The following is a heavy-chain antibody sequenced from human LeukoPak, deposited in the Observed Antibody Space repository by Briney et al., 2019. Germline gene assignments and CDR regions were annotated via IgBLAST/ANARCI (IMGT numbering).Heavy chain of an antibody. CDR1: GFTLRTYG. D-gene: IGHD3-16*01. Sequence: PGGSLRLSCVASGFTLRTYGMHWVRQAPGKGLEWVAVIWYDESDKNYADSVKGRFTISRDISKNTLYLQMNSLRAEDTAVYYCARRGSPNYFDCWGQGTLVTVSS. CDR2: IWYDESDK. J-gene: IGHJ4*02. V-gene: IGHV3-33*01. CDR3: ARRGSPNYFDC.